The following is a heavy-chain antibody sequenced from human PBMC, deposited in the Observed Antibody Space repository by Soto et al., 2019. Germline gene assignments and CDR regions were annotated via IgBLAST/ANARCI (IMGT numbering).Heavy chain of an antibody. CDR1: GDTFTTYD. J-gene: IGHJ4*02. Sequence: ASVKVSCKASGDTFTTYDINWVRQATGHGLEWMGWINPNSGNIGYAQRFQGRVTMTRDTAIRTAYMEVSSLRSDDTAVYYCARGRASGSYYRIDYWGQGTLVTVSS. V-gene: IGHV1-8*01. D-gene: IGHD3-10*01. CDR3: ARGRASGSYYRIDY. CDR2: INPNSGNI.